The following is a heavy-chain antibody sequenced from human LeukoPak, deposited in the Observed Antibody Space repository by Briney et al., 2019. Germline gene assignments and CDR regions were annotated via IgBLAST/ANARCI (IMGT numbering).Heavy chain of an antibody. D-gene: IGHD5-24*01. CDR1: GFTFRSHW. V-gene: IGHV3-7*01. J-gene: IGHJ3*02. Sequence: GGSLRLSCVGSGFTFRSHWVNWVRQSPGKGLEWVANIKPDGIDKYYVDSARGRFTVSRDNAKNSAFLQMNSLRAEDTAIYYRATISAQTFDIWGQGTLVSVSS. CDR3: ATISAQTFDI. CDR2: IKPDGIDK.